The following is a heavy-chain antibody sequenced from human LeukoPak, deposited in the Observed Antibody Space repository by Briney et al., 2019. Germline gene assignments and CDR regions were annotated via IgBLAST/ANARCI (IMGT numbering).Heavy chain of an antibody. Sequence: SETPSLTCAVYSGSFSGYYWSWIGQPLGKGLEWIGEINHSGSTNYNPSLKSRVTISVDTSKNQFSLKLSSVTAADTAVYYCARGPSEKDLIVVVTTFDYWGQGTPVTVSS. CDR2: INHSGST. CDR1: SGSFSGYY. V-gene: IGHV4-34*01. J-gene: IGHJ4*02. CDR3: ARGPSEKDLIVVVTTFDY. D-gene: IGHD2-21*02.